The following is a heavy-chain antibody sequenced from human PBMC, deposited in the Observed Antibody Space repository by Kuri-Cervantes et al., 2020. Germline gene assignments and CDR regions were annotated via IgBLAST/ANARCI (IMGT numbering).Heavy chain of an antibody. V-gene: IGHV6-1*01. J-gene: IGHJ4*02. D-gene: IGHD3-3*01. Sequence: ETRSLTCAIAGDSVSSNSAAWNWIRQSPSRGLEWLGRTSYRSKWDNDYAVSVKCRITINPDTSKNQFSLQLNSLTPEDTAVYYCARGTRFLEWLLCDYWGQGTLVTVSS. CDR2: TSYRSKWDN. CDR1: GDSVSSNSAA. CDR3: ARGTRFLEWLLCDY.